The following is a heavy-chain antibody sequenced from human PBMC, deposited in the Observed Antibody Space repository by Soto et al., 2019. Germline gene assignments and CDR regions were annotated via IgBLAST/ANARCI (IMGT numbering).Heavy chain of an antibody. D-gene: IGHD6-19*01. Sequence: LSPPCAVYGGSFSGYYWSWIRQPPGKGLEWLGEINHSGITDYNPSLKSRITISIDTSKKQFSLKLNSVTAADTAVYYCAIGPRMWLAGGGYWGQGTQVTVSS. CDR2: INHSGIT. V-gene: IGHV4-34*01. CDR3: AIGPRMWLAGGGY. CDR1: GGSFSGYY. J-gene: IGHJ4*02.